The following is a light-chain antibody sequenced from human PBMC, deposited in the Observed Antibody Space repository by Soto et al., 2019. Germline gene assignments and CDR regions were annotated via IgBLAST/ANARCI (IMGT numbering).Light chain of an antibody. CDR1: PDISSL. CDR3: QQADTFPFT. J-gene: IGKJ3*01. CDR2: TAT. Sequence: IQMTQSTSSVSASVGDRVTITCRASPDISSLLAWYQHKPGKAPKLLIYTATTLQSGVPSRFSGSESGTEFTLTISSLQPDDFATYYCQQADTFPFTFGPGTKVDMK. V-gene: IGKV1-12*01.